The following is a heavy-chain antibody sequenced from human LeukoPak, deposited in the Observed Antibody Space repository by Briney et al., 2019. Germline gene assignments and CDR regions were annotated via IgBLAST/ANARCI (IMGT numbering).Heavy chain of an antibody. V-gene: IGHV1-2*02. CDR1: GYTFTSYD. CDR3: ASRWGFDETGDY. J-gene: IGHJ4*02. Sequence: ASVKVSCKASGYTFTSYDINWVRQATGQGLEWMGWINPNSGGTNYAQKFQGRVTMTRDTSISTAYMELSRLRSDDTAVYYCASRWGFDETGDYWGQGTLVTVSS. CDR2: INPNSGGT. D-gene: IGHD2-21*01.